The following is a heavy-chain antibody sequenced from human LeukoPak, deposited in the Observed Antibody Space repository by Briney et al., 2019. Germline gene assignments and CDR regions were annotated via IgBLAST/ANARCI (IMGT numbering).Heavy chain of an antibody. CDR2: IYYSGTT. D-gene: IGHD6-19*01. CDR3: ARRDSSVWYLDY. J-gene: IGHJ4*02. CDR1: GGSMSSYY. V-gene: IGHV4-59*08. Sequence: SETLSLTCTVSGGSMSSYYWSWIRQTPGKGPEWIGYIYYSGTTNYNPSLKSRVTISIDTSKNQFSLRVTSVTAPDTAVYYCARRDSSVWYLDYWGQGTLVSVSS.